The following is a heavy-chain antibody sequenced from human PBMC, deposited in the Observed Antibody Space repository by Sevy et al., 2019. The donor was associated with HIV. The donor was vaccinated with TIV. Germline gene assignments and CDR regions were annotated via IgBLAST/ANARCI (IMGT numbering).Heavy chain of an antibody. D-gene: IGHD7-27*01. CDR2: IYYSGST. V-gene: IGHV4-31*03. J-gene: IGHJ3*02. Sequence: SETLSLTCTVSGGSISSGGYYWSWIRQLPGKGLEWIGYIYYSGSTYYNTSLKSRVAVSVDTSKNQFSLKLNSVTAADTALYYCARETGPAMAGYAFDIWGQGTMVTVSS. CDR1: GGSISSGGYY. CDR3: ARETGPAMAGYAFDI.